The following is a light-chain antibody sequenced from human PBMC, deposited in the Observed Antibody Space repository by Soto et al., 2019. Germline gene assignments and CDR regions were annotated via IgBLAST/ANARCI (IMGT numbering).Light chain of an antibody. V-gene: IGKV4-1*01. CDR3: QQYYITPFT. CDR2: WAS. J-gene: IGKJ3*01. CDR1: QSVLYSSNNKNY. Sequence: DIVMTQSPDSLAVSLGERATINCKSSQSVLYSSNNKNYLAWYQQKPGQPPKLLIYWASTRESGVPDRFSGSGSGTDFTLTISSLQAEDVAVYYCQQYYITPFTIGPGTKVDIK.